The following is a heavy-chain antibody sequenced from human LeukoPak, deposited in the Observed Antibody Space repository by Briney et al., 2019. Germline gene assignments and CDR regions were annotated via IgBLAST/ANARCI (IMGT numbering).Heavy chain of an antibody. Sequence: PGGPLRLSCAASGFIFCSYAVLGLRRAPGRGRVGGADISYDGSNKYYADSVKGRFTISRDNSKNTLYLQMNSLRAEDTAVYYCAREALGPYCSSTSCYFDYWGQGTLVTVSS. CDR3: AREALGPYCSSTSCYFDY. D-gene: IGHD2-2*01. CDR1: GFIFCSYA. CDR2: ISYDGSNK. J-gene: IGHJ4*02. V-gene: IGHV3-30*04.